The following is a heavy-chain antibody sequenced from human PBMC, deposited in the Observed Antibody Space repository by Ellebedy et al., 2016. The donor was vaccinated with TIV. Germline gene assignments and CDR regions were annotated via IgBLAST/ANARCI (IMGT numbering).Heavy chain of an antibody. CDR3: AREAYCTNTSCSRLREWYFDL. V-gene: IGHV3-21*01. Sequence: GGSLRLXXAASGFTFSSYAMTWVRQAPGKGLEWVSSIIVGSDYIYYADPVKGRFTISRDNAKNSLYLQMNSLRAEDTAVYFCAREAYCTNTSCSRLREWYFDLWGRGTLVTVSS. J-gene: IGHJ2*01. CDR1: GFTFSSYA. D-gene: IGHD2-2*01. CDR2: IIVGSDYI.